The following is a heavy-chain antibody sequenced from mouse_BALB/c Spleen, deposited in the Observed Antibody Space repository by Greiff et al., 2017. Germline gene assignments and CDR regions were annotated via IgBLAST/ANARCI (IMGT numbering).Heavy chain of an antibody. Sequence: VQLQESGPGLVKPSQSLSLTCSVTGYSITSGYYWSWLRQFPGNKLEWMGYISYDGSNNYNPSLKNRISITRDTSKNQFFLKLNSVTTEDTATYYCNYGSSLAWIAYWGQGTLVTVSA. J-gene: IGHJ3*01. CDR2: ISYDGSN. D-gene: IGHD1-1*01. CDR1: GYSITSGYY. V-gene: IGHV3-6*02. CDR3: NYGSSLAWIAY.